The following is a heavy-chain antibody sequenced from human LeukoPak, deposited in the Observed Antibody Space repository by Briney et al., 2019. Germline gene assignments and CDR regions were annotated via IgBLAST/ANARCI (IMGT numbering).Heavy chain of an antibody. V-gene: IGHV4-59*01. CDR3: ARVSGYDWESFYDY. Sequence: PSETLSLTCTVSGGSISSYYWSWIRQPPGKGLEWIGYIYYSGSTNYNPSLKSRVTISVDTSKNQFALKLSSVTAADTAMYYCARVSGYDWESFYDYWGQGSLVTVSS. CDR1: GGSISSYY. D-gene: IGHD5-12*01. J-gene: IGHJ4*02. CDR2: IYYSGST.